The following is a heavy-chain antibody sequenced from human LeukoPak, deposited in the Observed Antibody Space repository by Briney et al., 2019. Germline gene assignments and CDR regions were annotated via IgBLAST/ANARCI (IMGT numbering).Heavy chain of an antibody. CDR2: IRYDGSNK. J-gene: IGHJ4*02. CDR1: GFPFSSYG. V-gene: IGHV3-30*02. Sequence: PGGSLRLSCSASGFPFSSYGMHWVRKAPGKGLEWGAFIRYDGSNKYYADSVKGRFTISRDNSKNTLYLQMNSLRAEDTAVYYCARAEGYGDYGPFDYWGQGTLVTVSS. CDR3: ARAEGYGDYGPFDY. D-gene: IGHD4-17*01.